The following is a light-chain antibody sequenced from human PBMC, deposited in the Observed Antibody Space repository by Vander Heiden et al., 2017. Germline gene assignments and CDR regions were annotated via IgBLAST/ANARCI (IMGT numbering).Light chain of an antibody. Sequence: EIVLTPSPGTLSLSPGERATLSCRASQSVSSSYLAWYQQKPGQAPRLLIYGASSRATGIPDFTLTISRLEPEDFAVYYCQQYGSSPPWTFGQGTKVEIK. CDR3: QQYGSSPPWT. J-gene: IGKJ1*01. CDR2: GAS. CDR1: QSVSSSY. V-gene: IGKV3-20*01.